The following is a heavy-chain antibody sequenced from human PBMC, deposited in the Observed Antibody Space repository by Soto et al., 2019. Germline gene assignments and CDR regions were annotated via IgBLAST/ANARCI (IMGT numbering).Heavy chain of an antibody. Sequence: PSQTLSLTCAISGDSVSSNSAAWNWIRQSPSRGLEWLGRTYYRSKWYNDYAVSVRSRITIKPDTSKNQFSLQLNSVTPEDTAVYYCARERFLEWLLHHPFDYWGQGTLVTVSS. D-gene: IGHD3-3*01. CDR2: TYYRSKWYN. J-gene: IGHJ4*02. CDR3: ARERFLEWLLHHPFDY. V-gene: IGHV6-1*01. CDR1: GDSVSSNSAA.